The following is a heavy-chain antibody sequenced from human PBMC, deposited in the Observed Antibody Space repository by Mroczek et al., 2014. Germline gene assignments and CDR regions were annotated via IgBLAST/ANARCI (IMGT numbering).Heavy chain of an antibody. CDR1: GGSFSGYY. Sequence: QVQLQQWGAGLLKPSETLSLTCAVYGGSFSGYYWSWIRQPPGKGLEWIGEINHSGSTNYNPSLKSRVTISVDTSKNQFSLKLSSVTAADTAVYYCAALWFGELLYLDSIDYWGQGTLVTVSS. CDR3: AALWFGELLYLDSIDY. D-gene: IGHD3-10*01. J-gene: IGHJ4*02. V-gene: IGHV4-34*01. CDR2: INHSGST.